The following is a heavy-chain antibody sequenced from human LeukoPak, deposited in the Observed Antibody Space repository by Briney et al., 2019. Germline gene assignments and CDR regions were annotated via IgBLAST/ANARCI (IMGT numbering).Heavy chain of an antibody. CDR2: IYSGGST. V-gene: IGHV3-53*01. J-gene: IGHJ6*03. CDR3: AVGVVITTYYYYYMDV. D-gene: IGHD3-22*01. Sequence: PGGSLRLSCAASGFTVSSNYMSWVRQAPGKGLEWVSVIYSGGSTYYADSVKGRFTLSRDNSKNTLYLQMNNLRAEDTAVYYCAVGVVITTYYYYYMDVWGKGTTVTVSS. CDR1: GFTVSSNY.